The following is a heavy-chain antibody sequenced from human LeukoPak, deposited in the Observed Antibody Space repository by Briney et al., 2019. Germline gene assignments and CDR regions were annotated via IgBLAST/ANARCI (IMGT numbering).Heavy chain of an antibody. CDR1: GYTFTSYG. J-gene: IGHJ4*02. Sequence: ASVKVSCKASGYTFTSYGISWVRQGPGQGLEWMGWISTYNANTNYALKLQGRVTLTTDTSTSTAYMELKSLRSDDTAVYYCAREECSIGVCYPSGYWGQGTLVTVSS. D-gene: IGHD2-8*01. CDR2: ISTYNANT. V-gene: IGHV1-18*01. CDR3: AREECSIGVCYPSGY.